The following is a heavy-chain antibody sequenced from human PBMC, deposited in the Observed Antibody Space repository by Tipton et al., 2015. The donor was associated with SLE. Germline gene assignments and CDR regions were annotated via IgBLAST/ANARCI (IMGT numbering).Heavy chain of an antibody. V-gene: IGHV3-23*03. CDR3: AKSLWDSSSPADY. D-gene: IGHD6-13*01. CDR2: IYSDGPNT. J-gene: IGHJ4*02. Sequence: SLRLSCAASGFTFNKYAMAWVRQAPGKGLEWVSLIYSDGPNTYYADSVRGRFTVSRDNSRNTVYLQMNSLRAEDTAVYYCAKSLWDSSSPADYWGQGTLVAVS. CDR1: GFTFNKYA.